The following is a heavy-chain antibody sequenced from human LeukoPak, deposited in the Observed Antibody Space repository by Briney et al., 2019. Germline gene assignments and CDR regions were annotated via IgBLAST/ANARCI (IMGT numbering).Heavy chain of an antibody. CDR1: GFSFTNSW. CDR2: IYPGDSDT. CDR3: ARHLSLSVGNYYGMDV. D-gene: IGHD2/OR15-2a*01. V-gene: IGHV5-51*01. J-gene: IGHJ6*02. Sequence: GESLQISCQGSGFSFTNSWISWVRQVPGKGLEWMGIIYPGDSDTRYTPSLQGHVTISADKSISTAYLQWSSLRASDTAMYYCARHLSLSVGNYYGMDVWGQGTTVTVSS.